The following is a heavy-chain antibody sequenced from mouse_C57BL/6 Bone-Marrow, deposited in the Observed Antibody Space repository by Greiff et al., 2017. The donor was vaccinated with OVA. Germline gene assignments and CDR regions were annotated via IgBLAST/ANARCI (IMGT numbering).Heavy chain of an antibody. V-gene: IGHV1-53*01. CDR2: INPSNGGT. J-gene: IGHJ4*01. CDR3: ARGLYYSNFYYAMDY. CDR1: GYTFTSYW. D-gene: IGHD2-5*01. Sequence: QVQLQQSGTELVKPGASVKLSCKASGYTFTSYWMHWVKQRPGQGLEWIGNINPSNGGTNYNEKFKSKATLTVDKSSSTAYMQLSSLTSEDSAVYYCARGLYYSNFYYAMDYWGQGTSVTVSS.